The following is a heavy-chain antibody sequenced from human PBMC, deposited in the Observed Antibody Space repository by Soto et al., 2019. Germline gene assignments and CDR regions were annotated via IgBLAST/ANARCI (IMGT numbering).Heavy chain of an antibody. D-gene: IGHD3-9*01. CDR3: ARVTFSNYDILTCQAYYYYYYLDV. Sequence: SETLSLTCAVYGGSFSGYYWSWIRQPPGKGLEWIGEINHSGSTNYNPSLKSRVTISVDTSKNQFSLKLSSVTAADTAVYYCARVTFSNYDILTCQAYYYYYYLDVWGKGTTVTVSS. J-gene: IGHJ6*03. V-gene: IGHV4-34*01. CDR1: GGSFSGYY. CDR2: INHSGST.